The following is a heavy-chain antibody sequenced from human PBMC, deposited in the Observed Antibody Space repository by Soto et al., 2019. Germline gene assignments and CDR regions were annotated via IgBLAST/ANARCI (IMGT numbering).Heavy chain of an antibody. CDR3: AADILPSGYSRYLGLIDY. CDR2: IVVGSGKT. J-gene: IGHJ4*02. V-gene: IGHV1-58*02. Sequence: QMQLVQSGPEVKKPGTSVKVSCKASGFTFTRSTMQWVRQARGQRLEWIGWIVVGSGKTKYAKKLQERVTITRDMSTSTVYMERSSLGSEDTAMYCCAADILPSGYSRYLGLIDYWGPGTLVTVSS. CDR1: GFTFTRST. D-gene: IGHD5-12*01.